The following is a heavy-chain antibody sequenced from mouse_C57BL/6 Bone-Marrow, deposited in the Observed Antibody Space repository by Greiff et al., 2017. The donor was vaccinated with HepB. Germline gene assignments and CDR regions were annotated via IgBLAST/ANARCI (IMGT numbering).Heavy chain of an antibody. CDR2: IYPGDGDT. CDR3: ARRRSLANWDAWFAY. CDR1: GYAFSSYW. J-gene: IGHJ3*01. Sequence: VQLQQSGAELVKPGASVKISCKASGYAFSSYWMNWVKQRPGKGLEWIGQIYPGDGDTNYNGKFKGKATLTADKSSSTAYMQLSSLTSEDSAVYFCARRRSLANWDAWFAYWGQGTLVTVSA. V-gene: IGHV1-80*01. D-gene: IGHD4-1*01.